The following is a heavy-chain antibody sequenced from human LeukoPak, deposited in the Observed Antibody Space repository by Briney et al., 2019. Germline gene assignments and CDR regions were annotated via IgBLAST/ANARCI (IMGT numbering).Heavy chain of an antibody. CDR1: GFTFSDSG. Sequence: PGGSLRLSCATSGFTFSDSGFHWVRQAPGKGLEWVAVISYDGSKKYYADSVKGRFTISRDNSKNTVCLEMNSLRVEDTAVFYCARGRSTIVNSNFDYWGQGTLVTVSS. CDR2: ISYDGSKK. CDR3: ARGRSTIVNSNFDY. J-gene: IGHJ4*02. V-gene: IGHV3-30*03. D-gene: IGHD2/OR15-2a*01.